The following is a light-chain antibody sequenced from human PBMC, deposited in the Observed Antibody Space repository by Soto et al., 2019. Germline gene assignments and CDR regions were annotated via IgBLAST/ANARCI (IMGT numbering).Light chain of an antibody. Sequence: EIVMTQSPATLSVSPGERATLSCRASQSISSKLGWYQQKPGQAPRLLIYGASTRATGVPPRFSGSGSGTEFTLTITSRKSEDFAVYYCQQYNIWSSITFGQGTRLEIK. CDR1: QSISSK. CDR3: QQYNIWSSIT. V-gene: IGKV3-15*01. CDR2: GAS. J-gene: IGKJ5*01.